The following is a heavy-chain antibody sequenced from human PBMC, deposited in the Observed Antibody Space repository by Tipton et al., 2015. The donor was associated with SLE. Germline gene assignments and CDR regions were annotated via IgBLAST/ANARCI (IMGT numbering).Heavy chain of an antibody. CDR1: DDSISRRY. D-gene: IGHD2-21*01. J-gene: IGHJ4*02. V-gene: IGHV4-59*11. CDR3: AGNSGRGVLGWNY. Sequence: LRLSCTVSDDSISRRYWSWIRQPPGKGLEWIGYLYDSGSTNYNPSLKSRVTISLDTSKKQFSLRLSSVTAADTAVYYCAGNSGRGVLGWNYWGQGTLVSVSS. CDR2: LYDSGST.